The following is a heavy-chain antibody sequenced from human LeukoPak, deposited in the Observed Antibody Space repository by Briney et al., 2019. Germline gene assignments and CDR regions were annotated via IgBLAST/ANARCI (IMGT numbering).Heavy chain of an antibody. CDR3: ARSLTYYYGSGSYYFSAISHRYYYYMDV. CDR1: GGSFSGYY. V-gene: IGHV4-34*01. D-gene: IGHD3-10*01. Sequence: SETLSLTCAVYGGSFSGYYWSWIRQPPGKGLEWIGEINHSGSTNYNPSLKSRVTISVDTSKNQFSLKLSSVTAADTAVYYCARSLTYYYGSGSYYFSAISHRYYYYMDVWGKGTTVTVSS. J-gene: IGHJ6*03. CDR2: INHSGST.